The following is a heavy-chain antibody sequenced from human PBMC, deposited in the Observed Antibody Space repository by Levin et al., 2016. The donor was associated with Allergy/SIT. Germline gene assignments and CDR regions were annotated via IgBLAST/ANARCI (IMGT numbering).Heavy chain of an antibody. CDR1: GFIFSSYG. V-gene: IGHV3-48*02. J-gene: IGHJ4*02. D-gene: IGHD4/OR15-4a*01. Sequence: GGSLRLSCAASGFIFSSYGMNWVRQAPGKGLELILSISGGGDTIYEADSVKGRFTISRDNAKSTLYLQMNSLRDEDTAVYYCARDLRDYLDYWGQGTLVTVSS. CDR2: ISGGGDTI. CDR3: ARDLRDYLDY.